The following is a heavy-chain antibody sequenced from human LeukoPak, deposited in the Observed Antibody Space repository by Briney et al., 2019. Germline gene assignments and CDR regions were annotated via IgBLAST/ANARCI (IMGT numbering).Heavy chain of an antibody. J-gene: IGHJ4*02. V-gene: IGHV3-23*01. CDR3: AREYSSGSSSLDY. Sequence: GGSLRLSCAASGFTFSNYAMSWVRQAPGKGPEWVSAINTNSGSIYYTDSVKGRFTTSRDNSKNTLYLQMNSLRAEDTAVYYCAREYSSGSSSLDYWGQGTLVTVSS. CDR2: INTNSGSI. CDR1: GFTFSNYA. D-gene: IGHD1-26*01.